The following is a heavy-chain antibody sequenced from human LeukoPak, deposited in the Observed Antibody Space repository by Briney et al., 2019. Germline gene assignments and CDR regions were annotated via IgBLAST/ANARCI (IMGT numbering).Heavy chain of an antibody. CDR3: DRDVNMSLVEGAFWYFEH. J-gene: IGHJ2*01. V-gene: IGHV4-59*02. CDR2: IYNTGSS. CDR1: GGSVSSYS. Sequence: SETLSLTCTVSGGSVSSYSWSWIRQSAGGGLEWIGYIYNTGSSNYNPSLKTRVTISFDKSKSHFSLNLTSVTAADTAIYYCDRDVNMSLVEGAFWYFEHWGRGTLVTVSS. D-gene: IGHD1-26*01.